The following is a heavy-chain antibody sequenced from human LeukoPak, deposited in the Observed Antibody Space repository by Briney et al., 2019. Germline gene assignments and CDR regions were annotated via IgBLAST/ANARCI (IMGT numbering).Heavy chain of an antibody. V-gene: IGHV3-66*01. CDR3: ARDAGGYGMDV. CDR1: GFTFSSYA. D-gene: IGHD2-8*02. J-gene: IGHJ6*02. CDR2: IYSGGST. Sequence: GGSLRLSCAASGFTFSSYAMSWVRQAPEKGLEWVSVIYSGGSTYYADSVKGRFTISRDNSKNTLYLQMNSLRAEDTAVYYCARDAGGYGMDVWGQGTTVTVSS.